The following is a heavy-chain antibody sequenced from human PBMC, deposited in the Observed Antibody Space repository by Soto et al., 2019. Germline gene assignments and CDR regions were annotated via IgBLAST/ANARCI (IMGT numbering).Heavy chain of an antibody. D-gene: IGHD3-16*01. CDR2: ISGNSLSR. J-gene: IGHJ6*02. Sequence: EGHLLESGGGLVQPGGSMRLSCVASGFRFSDYVMMWVRQAPGKGLQWVSSISGNSLSRYYADSVKGRFTISRDNSKKTGYLQMDRLRAEDTALYFCANMGAVWPTYSGLDVWGQGTTVTVSS. V-gene: IGHV3-23*01. CDR1: GFRFSDYV. CDR3: ANMGAVWPTYSGLDV.